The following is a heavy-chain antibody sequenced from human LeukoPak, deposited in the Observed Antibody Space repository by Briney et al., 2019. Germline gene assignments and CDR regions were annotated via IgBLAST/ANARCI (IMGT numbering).Heavy chain of an antibody. CDR3: AKDLVGHYDRSGYWASLLY. Sequence: PGGSLRLSCAASGFTFDGYAMHWVRQAPGKGLEWVSLISDDAGTTYYADSVKGRFTISRDNSKNSLYLQMNSLRTEDTALYYCAKDLVGHYDRSGYWASLLYWGQGTLVTVSS. CDR1: GFTFDGYA. V-gene: IGHV3-43*02. CDR2: ISDDAGTT. J-gene: IGHJ4*02. D-gene: IGHD3-22*01.